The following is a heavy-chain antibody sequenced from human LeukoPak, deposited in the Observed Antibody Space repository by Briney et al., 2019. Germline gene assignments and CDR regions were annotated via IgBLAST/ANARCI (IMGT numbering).Heavy chain of an antibody. D-gene: IGHD3-22*01. Sequence: GESLKLYCKGSGYSFTSYWIGWVRQMPGKGLEWMGIIYPGYSDARYSPSFQGQVTLSADKSIRTAYLQWSSLKASDTAMYYCPRQRSGYNPRNAFDIWGQGTMVTVSS. CDR2: IYPGYSDA. V-gene: IGHV5-51*01. CDR1: GYSFTSYW. CDR3: PRQRSGYNPRNAFDI. J-gene: IGHJ3*02.